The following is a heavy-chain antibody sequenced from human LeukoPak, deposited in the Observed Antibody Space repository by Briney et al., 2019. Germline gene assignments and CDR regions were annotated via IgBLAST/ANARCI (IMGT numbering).Heavy chain of an antibody. CDR1: GFTFSSYS. CDR2: INHSGST. J-gene: IGHJ6*03. V-gene: IGHV4-34*08. D-gene: IGHD3-22*01. Sequence: PGGSLRLSCAASGFTFSSYSMNWVRQPPGKGLEWIGEINHSGSTNYNPSLKSRVTISVDTSKNQFSLKLSSVTAADTAVYYCAARSGYYYYYYYMDVWGKGTTVTVSS. CDR3: AARSGYYYYYYYMDV.